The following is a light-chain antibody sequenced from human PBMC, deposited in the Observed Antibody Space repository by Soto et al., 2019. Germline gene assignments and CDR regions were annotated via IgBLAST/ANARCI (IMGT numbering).Light chain of an antibody. CDR2: DAS. Sequence: EFVLTQSPGTVSLSPGERATLSCRASQTVRNNYLAWYQQKPGQAPRLLIYDASNRATGIPARFSGSGSGTDFTLTISSLEPEDFAVYYCQQRSNWPRTFGQGTKVDIK. CDR1: QTVRNNY. CDR3: QQRSNWPRT. J-gene: IGKJ1*01. V-gene: IGKV3-11*01.